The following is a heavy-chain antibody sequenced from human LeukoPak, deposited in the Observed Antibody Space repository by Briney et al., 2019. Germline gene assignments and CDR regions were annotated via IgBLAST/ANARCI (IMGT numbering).Heavy chain of an antibody. CDR1: LYTSTPSY. J-gene: IGHJ4*02. V-gene: IGHV1-2*02. CDR3: ARDTSGWYNY. Sequence: ASVKGSRKAPLYTSTPSYIHSGRETPGQGLEWIGWINPDRGGTYYAQKFQGRVPMTRDTSISAAYMELSRLRSDDTAVYYCARDTSGWYNYGGQGTLLTVSA. CDR2: INPDRGGT. D-gene: IGHD6-19*01.